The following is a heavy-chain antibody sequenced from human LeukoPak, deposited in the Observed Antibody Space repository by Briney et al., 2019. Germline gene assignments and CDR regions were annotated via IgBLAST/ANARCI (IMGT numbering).Heavy chain of an antibody. V-gene: IGHV4-59*01. Sequence: PSETLSLTCTVSGGSISYYYWSWIRQPPGKGLEWIGYIYYSGSTNYNPSLKSRVTISVDTSKTQFSLKLSSMTAADTALYYCARGEVPFFDYWGQGTLVTVSS. CDR1: GGSISYYY. CDR3: ARGEVPFFDY. D-gene: IGHD1-26*01. CDR2: IYYSGST. J-gene: IGHJ4*02.